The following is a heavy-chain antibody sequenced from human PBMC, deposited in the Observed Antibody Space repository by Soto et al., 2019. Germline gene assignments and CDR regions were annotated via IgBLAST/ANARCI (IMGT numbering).Heavy chain of an antibody. J-gene: IGHJ3*01. Sequence: PAETLSLTGAVYGGSLSRYYWSGIRQPPAKGLKWIGEINHSGSTNYNQSLESGGPRYVDPSKHQFSLKLSSMTAADTAVYYWAIIGLRLMLRGVRALDGGGQGTMVTVSS. CDR1: GGSLSRYY. CDR2: INHSGST. CDR3: AIIGLRLMLRGVRALDG. V-gene: IGHV4-34*01. D-gene: IGHD3-10*01.